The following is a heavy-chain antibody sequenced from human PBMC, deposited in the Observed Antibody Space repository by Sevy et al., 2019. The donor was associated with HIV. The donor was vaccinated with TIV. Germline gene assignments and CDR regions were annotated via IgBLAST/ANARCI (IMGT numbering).Heavy chain of an antibody. J-gene: IGHJ6*02. V-gene: IGHV3-23*01. CDR3: AKDRTRYGDYGEYYYGLDV. CDR1: GFTFSSYA. Sequence: GGSLRLSCAASGFTFSSYAMNWVRQAPGKGLEWVSAISGGGGSTYYADSVKGRFTISRDNSKNTLYLQMNSLRAEDTAVYYCAKDRTRYGDYGEYYYGLDVWGQGTTVTVSS. D-gene: IGHD4-17*01. CDR2: ISGGGGST.